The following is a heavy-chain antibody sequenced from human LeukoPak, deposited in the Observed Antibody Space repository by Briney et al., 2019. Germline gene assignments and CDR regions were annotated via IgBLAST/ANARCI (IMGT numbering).Heavy chain of an antibody. CDR3: ARDLVYSSSFRTSWFDP. CDR2: IKQDGSEK. V-gene: IGHV3-7*03. J-gene: IGHJ5*02. CDR1: GFTFSSYW. D-gene: IGHD6-6*01. Sequence: PGGSLRLSCAASGFTFSSYWMSWVRQAPGKGLEWVANIKQDGSEKYYVDSVKGRFTISRDNAKNSLYLQMNSLRAEDTAVYYCARDLVYSSSFRTSWFDPWGQGTLVTVSS.